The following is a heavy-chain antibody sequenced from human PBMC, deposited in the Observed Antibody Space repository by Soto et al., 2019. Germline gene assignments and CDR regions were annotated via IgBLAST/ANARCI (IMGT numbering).Heavy chain of an antibody. CDR1: GDSMTSSNW. CDR2: AHHSGRT. J-gene: IGHJ4*02. V-gene: IGHV4-4*02. CDR3: ARSEATGLDY. D-gene: IGHD1-26*01. Sequence: QVQLQESGPGLVKPSGTLSLTCTVSGDSMTSSNWWNWVRQSPGKGLEWIGEAHHSGRTNYNPSLKSRVTISVDKSKNHFSLKLSSVTAADTAVYYCARSEATGLDYWGQGTLVTVSS.